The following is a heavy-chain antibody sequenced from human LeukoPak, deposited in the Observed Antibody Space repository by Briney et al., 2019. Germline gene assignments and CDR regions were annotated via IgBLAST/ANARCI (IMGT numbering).Heavy chain of an antibody. V-gene: IGHV1-18*01. Sequence: ASVKVSCKASGYTFTSYGISWVRQAPGQGLEWMGWISAYNGNTNYAQKLQGRVTMTTDTSTSTAYMELRSLRSDDTAVYYCARGHRLRWLDYYYYYYYMDVWGKGTTVTISS. CDR1: GYTFTSYG. J-gene: IGHJ6*03. CDR3: ARGHRLRWLDYYYYYYYMDV. D-gene: IGHD5-18*01. CDR2: ISAYNGNT.